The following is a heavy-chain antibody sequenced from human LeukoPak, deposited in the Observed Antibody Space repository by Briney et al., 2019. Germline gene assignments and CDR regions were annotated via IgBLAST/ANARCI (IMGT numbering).Heavy chain of an antibody. CDR2: ISASGSTT. CDR3: AKDETIFGVGSFDY. J-gene: IGHJ4*02. CDR1: GFTFTDYA. V-gene: IGHV3-23*01. D-gene: IGHD3-3*01. Sequence: GGSLRLSCAASGFTFTDYAMGWVRQAPGQGLEWASTISASGSTTYYADSVRGRFTISRDNSKNTLSLQMNSLRAEDTAVYYCAKDETIFGVGSFDYWGQGTLVTVSS.